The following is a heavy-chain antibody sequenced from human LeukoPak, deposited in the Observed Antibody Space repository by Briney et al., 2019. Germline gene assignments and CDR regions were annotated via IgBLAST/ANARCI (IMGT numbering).Heavy chain of an antibody. CDR3: GKAITAAAGTAYSAFDY. J-gene: IGHJ4*02. D-gene: IGHD6-25*01. CDR1: GFTFSSYE. V-gene: IGHV3-48*03. Sequence: GGSLRLSCAASGFTFSSYEMNWVRQAPGKGLEWVSYISSSGSTIYYADSVKGRFTISRDNAKNSLYLQMNSLRAEDTAVYYCGKAITAAAGTAYSAFDYWGQGTLVTVSS. CDR2: ISSSGSTI.